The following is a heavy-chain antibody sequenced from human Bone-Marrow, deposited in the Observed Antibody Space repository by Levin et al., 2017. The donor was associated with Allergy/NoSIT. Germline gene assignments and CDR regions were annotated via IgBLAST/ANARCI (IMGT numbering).Heavy chain of an antibody. V-gene: IGHV2-5*02. Sequence: SGPTLVKPTQTLTLTCTFSGFSLSTTGVGVGWIRPPPGKALEWLALIYWDDDKRYSPSLKSRLTITKDTSKNQVVLTMTNMDPVDTATYYCAHNTGSGWAVGYWGQGTLVTVSS. J-gene: IGHJ4*02. CDR3: AHNTGSGWAVGY. CDR1: GFSLSTTGVG. CDR2: IYWDDDK. D-gene: IGHD6-19*01.